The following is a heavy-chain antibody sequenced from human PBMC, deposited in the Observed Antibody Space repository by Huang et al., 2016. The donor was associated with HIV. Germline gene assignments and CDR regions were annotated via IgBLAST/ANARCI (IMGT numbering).Heavy chain of an antibody. J-gene: IGHJ6*02. Sequence: VESGGRLVQPGGSIRLSCVGSTFRFGAYWMSWVRQSPGKGLEWVDNIKQDESEKYYVDSVKGRFNNSRDNAKKVLFLEMNNVRVEDTATYYCATKTAAMDIWGQGTTVTVS. CDR3: ATKTAAMDI. CDR1: TFRFGAYW. CDR2: IKQDESEK. V-gene: IGHV3-7*01. D-gene: IGHD1-7*01.